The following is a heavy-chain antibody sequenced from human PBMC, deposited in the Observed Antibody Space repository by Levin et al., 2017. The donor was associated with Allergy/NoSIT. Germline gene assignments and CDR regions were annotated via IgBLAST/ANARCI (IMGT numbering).Heavy chain of an antibody. CDR3: ARGRRYCSSTSCYARHNWFDP. Sequence: SQTLSLTCAVYGGSFSGYYWSWIRQPPGKGLEWIGEINHSGSTNYNPSLKSRVTISVDTSKNQFSLKLSSVTAADTAVYYCARGRRYCSSTSCYARHNWFDPWGQGTLVTVSS. D-gene: IGHD2-2*01. J-gene: IGHJ5*02. V-gene: IGHV4-34*01. CDR1: GGSFSGYY. CDR2: INHSGST.